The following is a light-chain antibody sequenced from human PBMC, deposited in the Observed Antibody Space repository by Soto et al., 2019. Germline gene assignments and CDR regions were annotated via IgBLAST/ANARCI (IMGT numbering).Light chain of an antibody. V-gene: IGKV1-39*01. Sequence: DLPMTQSPSSLSASIGDRVTITCRASQSITNYLNWYQQKPGRAPKLLIYAASSLQSGVPSRFSGSGSGTDFTLTISSLQPEDFATYYCQQGWTFGQGTKLEIK. J-gene: IGKJ2*02. CDR1: QSITNY. CDR2: AAS. CDR3: QQGWT.